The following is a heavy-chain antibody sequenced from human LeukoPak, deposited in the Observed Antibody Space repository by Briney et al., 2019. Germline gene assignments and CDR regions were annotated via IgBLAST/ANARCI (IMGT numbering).Heavy chain of an antibody. D-gene: IGHD5-12*01. Sequence: GGSLRLSCAASGFSFRSYSMNWVRQAPGKGQEWVSAISDDGDDRYYVDSVKGRFTISRDNAKNSLYLQMKSLRAEDTAFYYCATFSGYATYWGQGILVTVSS. J-gene: IGHJ4*02. V-gene: IGHV3-21*01. CDR1: GFSFRSYS. CDR2: ISDDGDDR. CDR3: ATFSGYATY.